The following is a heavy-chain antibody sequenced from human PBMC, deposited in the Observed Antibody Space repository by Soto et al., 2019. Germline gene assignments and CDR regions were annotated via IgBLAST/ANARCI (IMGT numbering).Heavy chain of an antibody. V-gene: IGHV3-30-3*01. Sequence: GGSLRLSCAASGFTFSSYAMHWVRQAPGKGLEWVAVISYDGSNKYYADSVKGRFTISRDNSKNTLYLQMNSLRAEDTAVYYCAKDVPTTVTTYPLGDAFDIWGQGTMVTVSS. D-gene: IGHD4-17*01. CDR3: AKDVPTTVTTYPLGDAFDI. CDR2: ISYDGSNK. CDR1: GFTFSSYA. J-gene: IGHJ3*02.